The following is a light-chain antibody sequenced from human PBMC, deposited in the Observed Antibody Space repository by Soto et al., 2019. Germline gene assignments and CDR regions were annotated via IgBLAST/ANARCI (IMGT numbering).Light chain of an antibody. CDR3: QQYNNWPPLT. Sequence: EVVMTQSPATQSVSPGERATLSCRASQSVGTNLAWYQQKPGQAPRLLIYGASTRATGIPAMFSGSGSGTEFTLTISSLQSEDFAVYYCQQYNNWPPLTFGGGTKVEIK. J-gene: IGKJ4*01. V-gene: IGKV3-15*01. CDR1: QSVGTN. CDR2: GAS.